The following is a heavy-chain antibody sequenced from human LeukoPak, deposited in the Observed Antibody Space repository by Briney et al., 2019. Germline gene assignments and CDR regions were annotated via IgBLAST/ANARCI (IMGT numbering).Heavy chain of an antibody. D-gene: IGHD3-10*01. CDR2: ISGSGGST. CDR3: AKASRLLHGSGSYPGYFDY. Sequence: GGSLRLSCAASGFTFSSYAMSWVRQAPGKGLEWVSAISGSGGSTYYADSVKGRFTISRDNSKNTLYLQMNSLRAEDTAVYYCAKASRLLHGSGSYPGYFDYWGQGALVTVSS. V-gene: IGHV3-23*01. J-gene: IGHJ4*02. CDR1: GFTFSSYA.